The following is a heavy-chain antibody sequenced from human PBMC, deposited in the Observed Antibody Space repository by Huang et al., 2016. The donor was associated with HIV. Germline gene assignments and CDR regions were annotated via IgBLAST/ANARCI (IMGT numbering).Heavy chain of an antibody. J-gene: IGHJ4*02. CDR2: LNPKNGAT. V-gene: IGHV1-2*02. CDR3: TRDGVAPDEEFDY. D-gene: IGHD5-12*01. Sequence: QVQLVQSGAEVKKPGASVKVSCKPSGYTFADTFITWVRQAPGQGLEWVGWLNPKNGATNYAQKFLGRVTVTGDTSINTAYMEFSGLTSDDTANYYCTRDGVAPDEEFDYWGQGTLIIVSS. CDR1: GYTFADTF.